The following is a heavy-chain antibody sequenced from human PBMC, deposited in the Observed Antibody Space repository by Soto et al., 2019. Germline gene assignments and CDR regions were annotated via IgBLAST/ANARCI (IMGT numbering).Heavy chain of an antibody. V-gene: IGHV3-53*05. D-gene: IGHD3-16*01. CDR2: IYPDDNT. CDR3: ATLPCAVYYDNTDYNLHDY. CDR1: GGSVVGSY. Sequence: EGSLRLSCAASGGSVVGSYMKWFRQSPQKGLEWISVIYPDDNTYYAASVRGRFTLSTDSSRNTVSLQMNSVSAEDTAVYYCATLPCAVYYDNTDYNLHDYWGQGTMVTVSS. J-gene: IGHJ4*02.